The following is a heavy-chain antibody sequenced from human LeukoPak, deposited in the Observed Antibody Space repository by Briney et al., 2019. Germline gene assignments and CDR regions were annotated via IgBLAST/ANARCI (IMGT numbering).Heavy chain of an antibody. J-gene: IGHJ1*01. V-gene: IGHV4-59*01. D-gene: IGHD3-22*01. CDR3: ARGNYYDSSGPALKYFQH. CDR2: NYYSGST. CDR1: GGSISSYY. Sequence: SETLSLTCTVSGGSISSYYWSWIRQPPGKGLEWIGYNYYSGSTNYNPSLKSRVTISVDTSKNQFSLKLSSVTAADTAVYYCARGNYYDSSGPALKYFQHWGQGTLVTVSS.